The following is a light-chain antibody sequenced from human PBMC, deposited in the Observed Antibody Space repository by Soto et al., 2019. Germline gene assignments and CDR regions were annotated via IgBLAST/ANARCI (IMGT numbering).Light chain of an antibody. V-gene: IGKV3-20*01. CDR3: QHYGSSPWT. CDR1: QSVSSSY. J-gene: IGKJ1*01. Sequence: EIVLTQSPGTLSLSPGERATLSCRASQSVSSSYLAWYQQKPGQAPRLLIYGASSRATGIQDRFSGSGSGTDFTLTSSRLEPEDFAVYYCQHYGSSPWTFGQGTKVDIK. CDR2: GAS.